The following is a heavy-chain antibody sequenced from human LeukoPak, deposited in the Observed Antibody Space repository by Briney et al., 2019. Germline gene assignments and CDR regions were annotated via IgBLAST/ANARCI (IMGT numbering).Heavy chain of an antibody. D-gene: IGHD2-2*01. V-gene: IGHV3-48*01. Sequence: GGSLRLSCAASGFTFSSYSMNWVRQAPGKGLGWVSYISSSSSTIYYADSVKGRFTISRDNAKNSLYLQMNSLRAEDTAVYYCARVGGYCSSTSCANNWLDPWGQGTLVTVSS. J-gene: IGHJ5*02. CDR2: ISSSSSTI. CDR1: GFTFSSYS. CDR3: ARVGGYCSSTSCANNWLDP.